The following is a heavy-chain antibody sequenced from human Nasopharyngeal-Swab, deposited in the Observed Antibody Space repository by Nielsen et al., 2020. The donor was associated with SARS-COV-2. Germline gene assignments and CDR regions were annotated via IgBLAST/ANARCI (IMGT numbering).Heavy chain of an antibody. CDR3: TRDPDYGDNDVLFDY. Sequence: GESLKISCAASGFTFDDHGMSWVRQAPGKGLEWVASIRSKAYGGTTEYAASVKGRFTISRDDSKTIAYLQMNSLKTEDTAVYYCTRDPDYGDNDVLFDYWGQGTLVTVSS. CDR2: IRSKAYGGTT. CDR1: GFTFDDHG. D-gene: IGHD4-17*01. V-gene: IGHV3-49*04. J-gene: IGHJ4*02.